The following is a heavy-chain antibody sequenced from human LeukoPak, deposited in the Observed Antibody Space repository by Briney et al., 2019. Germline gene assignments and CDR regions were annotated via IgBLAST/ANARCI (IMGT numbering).Heavy chain of an antibody. D-gene: IGHD6-13*01. J-gene: IGHJ4*01. CDR2: IYHSGNT. CDR3: ARVWVGYVAAAGY. CDR1: NFSISSGYY. Sequence: SETLSLTCVVSNFSISSGYYWGWIRQPPGKGLEWIGSIYHSGNTYYNPSLKSRVTISVDTSKNQFSLNLRSATAAHTAVYYCARVWVGYVAAAGYWGHGTLVTVSS. V-gene: IGHV4-38-2*01.